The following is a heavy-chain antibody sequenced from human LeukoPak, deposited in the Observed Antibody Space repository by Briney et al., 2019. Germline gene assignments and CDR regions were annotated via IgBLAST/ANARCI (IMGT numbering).Heavy chain of an antibody. V-gene: IGHV3-30*02. CDR3: ATMQWLEGVDWFDP. D-gene: IGHD6-19*01. J-gene: IGHJ5*02. CDR1: GFIFSNYG. CDR2: IRYDESNK. Sequence: PGGSLRPSCAASGFIFSNYGMHWVRQAPGKGPKWVTFIRYDESNKFYADSVKGRFTISRDNSKNTLFLQMNSLRAEDTAVYYCATMQWLEGVDWFDPWGQGTLVTVSS.